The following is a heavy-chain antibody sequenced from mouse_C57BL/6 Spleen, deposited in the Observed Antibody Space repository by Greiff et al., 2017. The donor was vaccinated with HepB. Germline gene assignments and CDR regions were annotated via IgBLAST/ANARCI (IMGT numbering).Heavy chain of an antibody. CDR1: GYTFTSYT. CDR3: ARRDSSGVDY. CDR2: INPSSGYT. J-gene: IGHJ2*01. D-gene: IGHD3-2*02. Sequence: VQLQQSGADLARPGASVKMSCKASGYTFTSYTMHWVNQRPGQGLEWIGYINPSSGYTKYNQKFKDKATLTADKSSSTAYMKLSSLTSEDSAVYYCARRDSSGVDYWGQGTTLTASS. V-gene: IGHV1-4*01.